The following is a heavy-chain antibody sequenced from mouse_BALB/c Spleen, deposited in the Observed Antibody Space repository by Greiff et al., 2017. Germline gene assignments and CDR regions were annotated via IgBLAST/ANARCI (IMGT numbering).Heavy chain of an antibody. V-gene: IGHV5-6*01. CDR1: GFTFSSYG. Sequence: EVHLVESGGDLVKPGGSLKLSCAASGFTFSSYGMSWVRQTPDKRLEWVATISSGGSYTYYPDSVKERFTISRDNAKNTLYLQMSSLKSEDTAMYYCARRGGLRLGFAYWGQGTLVTVSA. CDR2: ISSGGSYT. J-gene: IGHJ3*01. D-gene: IGHD2-4*01. CDR3: ARRGGLRLGFAY.